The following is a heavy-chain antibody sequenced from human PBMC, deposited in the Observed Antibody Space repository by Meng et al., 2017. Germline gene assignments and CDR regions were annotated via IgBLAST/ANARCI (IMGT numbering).Heavy chain of an antibody. CDR2: INPNSGGT. Sequence: ASVKVFCKASGYTFTGYYMHWVRQAPGQGLEWMGWINPNSGGTNYAQKFQGRVTMTRDTSISTAYMELSSLRSEDTAVYYCAREGAGYSYGYRYAEDWGQGTLVTVSS. CDR3: AREGAGYSYGYRYAED. J-gene: IGHJ4*02. CDR1: GYTFTGYY. D-gene: IGHD5-18*01. V-gene: IGHV1-2*02.